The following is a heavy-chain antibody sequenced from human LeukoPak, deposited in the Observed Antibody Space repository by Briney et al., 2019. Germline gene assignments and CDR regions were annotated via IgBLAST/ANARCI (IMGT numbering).Heavy chain of an antibody. Sequence: GGSLRLSCAASGFTFSTYAMSWVRQAPGKGLEWVSAISGSGGSTYYADSVKGRFTISRDNSKNTLYLQMNSLRAEDTAVYYCAKARGRYSSGRSPFDIWGQGTMVTVSS. J-gene: IGHJ3*02. CDR1: GFTFSTYA. CDR2: ISGSGGST. V-gene: IGHV3-23*01. CDR3: AKARGRYSSGRSPFDI. D-gene: IGHD6-19*01.